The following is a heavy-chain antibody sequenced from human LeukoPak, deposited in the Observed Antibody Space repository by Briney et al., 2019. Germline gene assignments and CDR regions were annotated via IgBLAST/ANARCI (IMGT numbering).Heavy chain of an antibody. J-gene: IGHJ4*02. CDR3: ATGGMVRGLVI. CDR1: GSSISSSNYY. V-gene: IGHV4-61*05. D-gene: IGHD3-10*01. Sequence: SETLSLTCTVSGSSISSSNYYWGWIRQPPGKGLEWIGYIYYSGSTNYNPSLKSRVTISVDTSKNQFSLKLSSVTAADTAVYYCATGGMVRGLVIWGQGTLVTVSS. CDR2: IYYSGST.